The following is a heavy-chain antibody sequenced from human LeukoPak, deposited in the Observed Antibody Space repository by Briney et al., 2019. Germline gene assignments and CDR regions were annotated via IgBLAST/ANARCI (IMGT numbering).Heavy chain of an antibody. J-gene: IGHJ6*03. V-gene: IGHV3-53*01. CDR3: AKRRGLELLYYYYMDV. CDR1: ETTVSSHY. D-gene: IGHD1-7*01. Sequence: GGSLRLSCAASETTVSSHYMSWVRQAPGKGLEWVSVIYVGGSTYYADSVKGRFTISRDNSKNTLFLQMNSLRAEDTAVYYCAKRRGLELLYYYYMDVWGKGTTVTVSS. CDR2: IYVGGST.